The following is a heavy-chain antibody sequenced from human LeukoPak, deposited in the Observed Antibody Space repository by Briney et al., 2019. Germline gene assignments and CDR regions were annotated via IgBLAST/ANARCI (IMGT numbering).Heavy chain of an antibody. V-gene: IGHV4-61*02. CDR1: GGSISSGSYY. D-gene: IGHD4/OR15-4a*01. Sequence: SQTLSLTCTVSGGSISSGSYYWSWIRQPAGKGLEWIGRIYTSGSTNYNPSLKSRATISVHTPKNQFTLKLRSVPAADTAVYYCARVANGFDYWGQGTLVTVSS. J-gene: IGHJ4*02. CDR3: ARVANGFDY. CDR2: IYTSGST.